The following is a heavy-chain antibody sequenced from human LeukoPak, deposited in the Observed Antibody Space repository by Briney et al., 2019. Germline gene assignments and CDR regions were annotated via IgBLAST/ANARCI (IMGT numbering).Heavy chain of an antibody. V-gene: IGHV3-23*01. CDR1: GFTFSIYA. D-gene: IGHD6-19*01. CDR2: ITSGGST. CDR3: AKDGGDSSGWYLDY. Sequence: GGSLRLSCAASGFTFSIYAMTWVRQAPGKGLEWVSLITSGGSTYYADSVKGRFTISRDNSKNTLYLQMNSLRAEDTAVYYCAKDGGDSSGWYLDYWGQGTLVTVSS. J-gene: IGHJ4*02.